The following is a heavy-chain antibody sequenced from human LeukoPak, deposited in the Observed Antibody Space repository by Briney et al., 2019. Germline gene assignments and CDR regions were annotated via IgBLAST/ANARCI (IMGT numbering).Heavy chain of an antibody. V-gene: IGHV3-23*01. CDR1: GSTFSSYA. Sequence: GGSLRLSCAASGSTFSSYAMSWVRQAPGKGLEWVSAISGSGGSTYYADSVKGRFTISRDNSKNTLYLQMNSLRAEDTAVYYCARGRYDWNDVGYFDYWGQGTLVSVSS. J-gene: IGHJ4*02. CDR3: ARGRYDWNDVGYFDY. CDR2: ISGSGGST. D-gene: IGHD1-1*01.